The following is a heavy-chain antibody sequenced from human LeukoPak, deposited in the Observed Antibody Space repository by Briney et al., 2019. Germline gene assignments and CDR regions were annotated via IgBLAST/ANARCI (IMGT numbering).Heavy chain of an antibody. CDR2: IYHSGNT. CDR1: GGSISSSNW. J-gene: IGHJ4*02. Sequence: PSETLSLTCAVSGGSISSSNWWNWVRQPPGKGLEWIGEIYHSGNTNYNPSLKGRVTMTVDTSKNQFSLNLSSVTAADTAVYYCARGRGSSWYYFDSWGQGTLVTVSS. V-gene: IGHV4-4*02. D-gene: IGHD6-13*01. CDR3: ARGRGSSWYYFDS.